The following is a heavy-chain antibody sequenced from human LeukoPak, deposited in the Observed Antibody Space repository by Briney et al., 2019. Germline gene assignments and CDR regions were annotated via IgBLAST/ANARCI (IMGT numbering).Heavy chain of an antibody. D-gene: IGHD6-19*01. V-gene: IGHV4-61*02. J-gene: IGHJ4*02. CDR1: GGSISSGTYY. Sequence: SETLSLTCTVSGGSISSGTYYWSWIRQPAGKGLEWIGRIYTSGSTNYNPSLKSRVTISVDTSKNQFSLKLSSVTAADTAVYYCARKRSGWEHFDYWGQGTLVTVSS. CDR2: IYTSGST. CDR3: ARKRSGWEHFDY.